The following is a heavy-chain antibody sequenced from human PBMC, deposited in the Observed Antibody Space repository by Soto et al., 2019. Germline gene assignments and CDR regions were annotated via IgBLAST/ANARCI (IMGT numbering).Heavy chain of an antibody. CDR3: ASRDPGTSVDY. V-gene: IGHV4-4*02. CDR2: IYRTGST. D-gene: IGHD1-7*01. CDR1: CGSFTSNNW. Sequence: PSDTLSLTCAVSCGSFTSNNWWTWVRQPPGQGLEWIGEIYRTGSTNYNPSLKSRVTISLDKSENQFSLKVTSLTAADTAVYYCASRDPGTSVDYWGQGSLVTVSA. J-gene: IGHJ4*02.